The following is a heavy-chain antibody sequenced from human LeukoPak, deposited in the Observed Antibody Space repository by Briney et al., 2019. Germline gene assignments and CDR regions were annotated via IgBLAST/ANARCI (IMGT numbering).Heavy chain of an antibody. J-gene: IGHJ4*02. V-gene: IGHV4-39*01. CDR2: IYYSGST. CDR3: ARCGYYDFWSGYNPATFDY. Sequence: SETLSLTRTVSGGSISSSSYYWGWIRQPPGKGLEWIGSIYYSGSTYYNPSLKSRVTISVDTSKNQFSLKLSSATAADTAVYYCARCGYYDFWSGYNPATFDYWGQGTLVTVSS. CDR1: GGSISSSSYY. D-gene: IGHD3-3*01.